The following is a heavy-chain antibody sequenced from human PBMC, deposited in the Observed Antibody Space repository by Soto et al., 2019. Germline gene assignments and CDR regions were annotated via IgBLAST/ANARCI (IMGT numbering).Heavy chain of an antibody. D-gene: IGHD3-9*01. V-gene: IGHV2-5*01. CDR2: IYWNDDK. CDR1: GFSLSTSGVG. Sequence: QITLKESGPTLVKPTQTLTLTCTFPGFSLSTSGVGVGCIRQPPGKALEWLALIYWNDDKRYSPSLKSRLTITKDTSKNQVVLTMTNMDPVDTAAYYCAHRPPTYFEILTGYYNVGFDYWGQGTLVTVSS. CDR3: AHRPPTYFEILTGYYNVGFDY. J-gene: IGHJ4*02.